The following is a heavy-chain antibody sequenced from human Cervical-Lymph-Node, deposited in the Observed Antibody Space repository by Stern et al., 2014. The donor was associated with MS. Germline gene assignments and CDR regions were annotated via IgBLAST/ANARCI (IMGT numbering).Heavy chain of an antibody. Sequence: EVQLVESGGGLVKPGGSLRLSCAASGFTFSSYSMNWVRQAPGKGLEWVSSISSSSSYKYYADPVKGRFTISRDNAKNSLYLQMNSLRAEDTAVYYCARDNGLYYYGSGSYHFDYWGQGTLVTVSS. V-gene: IGHV3-21*01. CDR2: ISSSSSYK. CDR1: GFTFSSYS. J-gene: IGHJ4*02. D-gene: IGHD3-10*01. CDR3: ARDNGLYYYGSGSYHFDY.